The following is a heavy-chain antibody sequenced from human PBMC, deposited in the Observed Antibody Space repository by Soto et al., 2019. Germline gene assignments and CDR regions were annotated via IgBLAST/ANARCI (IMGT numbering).Heavy chain of an antibody. CDR2: ISGSGGST. Sequence: EVQLLESGGGLVQPGGSLRLSCAASGFTFSSYAMSWVRQAPGKGLEWVSAISGSGGSTYYADSVKGRFTISRDNSKNTLDLQMNSLRAEDTAVYYCAKDLGYGDYFDYWGQGTLVTVSS. CDR1: GFTFSSYA. J-gene: IGHJ4*02. CDR3: AKDLGYGDYFDY. V-gene: IGHV3-23*01. D-gene: IGHD6-13*01.